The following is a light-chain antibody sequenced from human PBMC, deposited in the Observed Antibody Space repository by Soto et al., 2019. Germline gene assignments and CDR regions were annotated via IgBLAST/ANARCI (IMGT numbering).Light chain of an antibody. Sequence: DIQMTQSPSTLSASVGDRVTITCRASQSISSWLAWYQQKPGKAPKLLIYGSSTLETGLPSRFSGSRSGTEFILTISSLQPDDSATYYCQEYSSYVYTFGQGTKLEIK. J-gene: IGKJ2*01. V-gene: IGKV1-5*01. CDR3: QEYSSYVYT. CDR1: QSISSW. CDR2: GSS.